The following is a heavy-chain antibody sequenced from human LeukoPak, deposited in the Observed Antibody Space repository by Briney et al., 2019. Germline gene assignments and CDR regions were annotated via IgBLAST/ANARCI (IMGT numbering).Heavy chain of an antibody. CDR1: GFTFSNYA. CDR3: ARGNSDAFDI. J-gene: IGHJ3*02. Sequence: GRSLRHSCAASGFTFSNYAMHWVRQAPGKGLEWMAIIWYDGSYKYYADSVKGRFTISRDNSKNTLYLQVNSLTAEDTAVYYCARGNSDAFDIWGHGTMVTVSS. V-gene: IGHV3-33*01. CDR2: IWYDGSYK. D-gene: IGHD4-23*01.